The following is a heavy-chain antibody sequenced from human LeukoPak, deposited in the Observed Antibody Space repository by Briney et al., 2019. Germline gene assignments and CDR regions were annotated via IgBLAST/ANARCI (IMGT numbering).Heavy chain of an antibody. J-gene: IGHJ6*01. CDR2: INGESGAT. Sequence: ASVRVSCKPPGFTFSDHYLHWVRQVPGQGLEWMGWINGESGATFYAQKFQGRITVTRDRSISTMYLEVNSLTTDDTAVYYCVRDFEWGPDYGGEGTPVAVSS. CDR3: VRDFEWGPDY. CDR1: GFTFSDHY. V-gene: IGHV1-2*02. D-gene: IGHD4/OR15-4a*01.